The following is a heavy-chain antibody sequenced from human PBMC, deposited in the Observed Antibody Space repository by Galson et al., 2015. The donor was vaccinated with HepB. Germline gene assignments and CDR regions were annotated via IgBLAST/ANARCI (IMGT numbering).Heavy chain of an antibody. Sequence: SVKVSCKASGGTFSSYAISWVRQAPGQGLEWMGGIIPIFGIANYTQKFQGRVTITADESTSTAYMELSSLRSEDTAVYYCARAARWAFDYGGNHDGAFDIWGQGTMVTVSS. J-gene: IGHJ3*02. D-gene: IGHD4-23*01. CDR2: IIPIFGIA. CDR3: ARAARWAFDYGGNHDGAFDI. CDR1: GGTFSSYA. V-gene: IGHV1-69*13.